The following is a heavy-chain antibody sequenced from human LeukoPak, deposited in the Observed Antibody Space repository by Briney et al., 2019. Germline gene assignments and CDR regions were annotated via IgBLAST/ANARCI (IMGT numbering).Heavy chain of an antibody. CDR2: ISYDGSNK. V-gene: IGHV3-30*04. J-gene: IGHJ5*02. D-gene: IGHD3/OR15-3a*01. Sequence: GRSLRLSCAASGFTFSSYPMHWVRQAPGKGLEWVAVISYDGSNKYYADSVKGRFTISRDNSKNTLYLQMNSLRAEDTAVYYCARDGQGFDPWGQGTLVTVSS. CDR1: GFTFSSYP. CDR3: ARDGQGFDP.